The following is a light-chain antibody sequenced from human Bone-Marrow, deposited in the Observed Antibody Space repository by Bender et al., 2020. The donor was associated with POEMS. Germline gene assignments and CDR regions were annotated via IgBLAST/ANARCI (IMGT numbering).Light chain of an antibody. V-gene: IGLV1-36*01. Sequence: QSVVTQPPSLSEAPRQRVTISCSGSSSNIGNHGVNWYQQLPGEAPKLLIYYDDLLTPGGSHRFSASKSGTSAPLTIIELQFGDEALYYCSAWDASLSGWVFGGGTKLTVL. J-gene: IGLJ3*02. CDR2: YDD. CDR1: SSNIGNHG. CDR3: SAWDASLSGWV.